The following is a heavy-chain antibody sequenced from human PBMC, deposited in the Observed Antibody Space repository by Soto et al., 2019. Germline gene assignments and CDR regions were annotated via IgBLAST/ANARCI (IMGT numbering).Heavy chain of an antibody. J-gene: IGHJ4*02. CDR1: GGSMSSHY. CDR2: ISYSGST. Sequence: SETLSLTCTVSGGSMSSHYWTWLRQSPGKGLEWIGYISYSGSTYYNPSLRSRVSISADTSKNQFSLRMNSMIAADTAVYYCARADPAASVGYWGQGTLVTVSS. CDR3: ARADPAASVGY. V-gene: IGHV4-59*11. D-gene: IGHD2-2*01.